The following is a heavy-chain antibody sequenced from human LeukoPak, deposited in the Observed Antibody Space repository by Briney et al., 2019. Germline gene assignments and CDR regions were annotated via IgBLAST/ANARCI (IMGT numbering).Heavy chain of an antibody. CDR3: ARDRKVVVISYYYGMDV. CDR2: IKQDGSEK. J-gene: IGHJ6*02. V-gene: IGHV3-7*01. CDR1: GFTFSSYW. Sequence: PGGSLRLSCAASGFTFSSYWMSWVRQAPGKGLEWVANIKQDGSEKYYVDSVKGRFTISRDNAKNSLYLQMNSLRAEDTAVYYCARDRKVVVISYYYGMDVWGQGTTVTVSS. D-gene: IGHD3-22*01.